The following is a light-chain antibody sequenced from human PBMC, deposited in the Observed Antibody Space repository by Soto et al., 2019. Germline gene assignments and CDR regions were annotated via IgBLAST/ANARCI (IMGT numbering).Light chain of an antibody. CDR3: QQSYKMPS. Sequence: HGTHSPSSVLSSFVERVTITLQTSKDISTSVAWYQQKPGKAPNLLIHATSNLQIGVPSRFSGSGSGTEFTLTISSLETEDFGTYYCQQSYKMPSFGQGTRLEIK. J-gene: IGKJ5*01. CDR2: ATS. V-gene: IGKV1-12*01. CDR1: KDISTS.